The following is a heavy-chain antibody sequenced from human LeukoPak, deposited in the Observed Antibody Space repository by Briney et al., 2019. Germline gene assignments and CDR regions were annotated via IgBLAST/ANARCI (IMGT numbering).Heavy chain of an antibody. D-gene: IGHD3-10*02. CDR3: AKSGAYVIDY. V-gene: IGHV3-23*01. CDR2: ISSSGGTT. J-gene: IGHJ4*02. Sequence: GGSLRLSCAASRFTFSNYAMSWVRQAPGKGLEWVSFISSSGGTTYYADSVKGRFTISRDNSKNTLYLQMNSLKVEDTAIYYCAKSGAYVIDYWGQGTLVTVSS. CDR1: RFTFSNYA.